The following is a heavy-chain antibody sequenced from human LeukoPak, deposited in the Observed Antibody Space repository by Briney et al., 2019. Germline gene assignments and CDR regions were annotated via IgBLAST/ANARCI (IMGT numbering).Heavy chain of an antibody. J-gene: IGHJ6*03. CDR2: ISSSSSTI. V-gene: IGHV3-48*04. D-gene: IGHD6-13*01. Sequence: GGSLRLSCAASGFTFSSYSMNWVRQAPGKGLEWVSYISSSSSTIYYADSVKGRFTISRDNAKNSLYLQMNSLRAEDTAVYYCARVAAAYIYYYQYMDVWGKGTTVTVSS. CDR1: GFTFSSYS. CDR3: ARVAAAYIYYYQYMDV.